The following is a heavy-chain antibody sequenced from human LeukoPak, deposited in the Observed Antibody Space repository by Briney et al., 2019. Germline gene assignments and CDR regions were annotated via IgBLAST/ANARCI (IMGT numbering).Heavy chain of an antibody. J-gene: IGHJ6*03. D-gene: IGHD6-6*01. CDR2: IYYSGST. CDR1: GGSISSYY. V-gene: IGHV4-59*08. CDR3: ARGSRRSIAARRPYYYYMDV. Sequence: SETLSLTCTVSGGSISSYYWSWIRQPPGKGLEWTGYIYYSGSTNYNPSLKSRVTISVDTSKNQFSLKLSSVTAADTAVYYCARGSRRSIAARRPYYYYMDVWGKGTTVTVSS.